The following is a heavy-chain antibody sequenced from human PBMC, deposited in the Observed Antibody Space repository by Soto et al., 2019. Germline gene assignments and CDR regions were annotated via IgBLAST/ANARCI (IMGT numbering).Heavy chain of an antibody. Sequence: PSQTLSLTCAISGDSVSSNSAAWNWIRQSPSRGLEWLGRTYYRSKWYTDYAVSVKRRITINPDTSKNQFSLQLNSVTPEDTAEYSGAREGMSDTAIRELMNFDYWGQGTLVTVSS. CDR2: TYYRSKWYT. J-gene: IGHJ4*02. CDR1: GDSVSSNSAA. D-gene: IGHD2-2*02. CDR3: AREGMSDTAIRELMNFDY. V-gene: IGHV6-1*01.